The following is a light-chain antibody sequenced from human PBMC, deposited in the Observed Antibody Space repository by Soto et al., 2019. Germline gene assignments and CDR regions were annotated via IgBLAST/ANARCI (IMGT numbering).Light chain of an antibody. CDR2: DAS. Sequence: EIVLTQSPGTLSLSPGERATLSCRASQSVSSSYLAWYQQKPGQAPRLLIYDASTRATGIPARFSGSGSGTEFTLTISSLQSEDFAVYYCQQYNNWPSWTFGQGTKVDI. CDR3: QQYNNWPSWT. V-gene: IGKV3D-15*01. J-gene: IGKJ1*01. CDR1: QSVSSSY.